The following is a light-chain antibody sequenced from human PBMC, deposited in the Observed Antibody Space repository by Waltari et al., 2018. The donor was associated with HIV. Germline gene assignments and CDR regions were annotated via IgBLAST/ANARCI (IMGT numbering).Light chain of an antibody. CDR2: KDC. CDR3: ESADSSLWV. CDR1: ALPKQY. J-gene: IGLJ3*02. Sequence: SYELTQPPSVSVSPGQTARITCSGDALPKQYAYWYQQKAGQAPVLVIYKDCERPSGIPERFSGSSSGTTVTLTISGVQAEDEADYYCESADSSLWVFGGGTKLTVL. V-gene: IGLV3-25*03.